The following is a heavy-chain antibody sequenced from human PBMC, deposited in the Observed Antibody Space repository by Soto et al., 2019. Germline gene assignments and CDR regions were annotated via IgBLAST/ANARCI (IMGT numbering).Heavy chain of an antibody. J-gene: IGHJ4*02. V-gene: IGHV3-21*01. CDR1: GFTFSSYS. CDR2: ISSSSSYI. D-gene: IGHD3-22*01. Sequence: GGSLRLSCAASGFTFSSYSMNWVRQAPGKGLEWVSSISSSSSYIYYADSVKGRFTISRDNAKNSRYLQMNSLRAEDTAVYYCARDKPPGDSSGYYYVGGIDYWGQGTLVTVSS. CDR3: ARDKPPGDSSGYYYVGGIDY.